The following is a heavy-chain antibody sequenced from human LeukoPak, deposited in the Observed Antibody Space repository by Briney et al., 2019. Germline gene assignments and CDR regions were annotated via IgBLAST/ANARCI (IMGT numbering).Heavy chain of an antibody. CDR2: IYYSGST. V-gene: IGHV4-39*07. D-gene: IGHD1-14*01. J-gene: IGHJ5*02. CDR3: AKGGPEASAGLSWFDP. Sequence: NSSETLSLTCTVSGGSISSSSYYWGWIRQPPGKGLEWIGSIYYSGSTYYNPSLKSRVTISVDTSKNQFSLKLNSVTAADTAVYYCAKGGPEASAGLSWFDPWGQGTLVTVSS. CDR1: GGSISSSSYY.